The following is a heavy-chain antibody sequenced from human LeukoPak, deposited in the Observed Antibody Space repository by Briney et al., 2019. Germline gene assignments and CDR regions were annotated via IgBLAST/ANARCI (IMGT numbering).Heavy chain of an antibody. D-gene: IGHD6-19*01. CDR2: ISSSGHTM. CDR1: GFTFSSYE. CDR3: ASAFRIAVAGTVDAFDI. Sequence: PGGSLRLSCAASGFTFSSYEMNWVRQAPGKGLEWVSYISSSGHTMYYADSVKGRFTISRDNAENSLYLQMSSLRAEDTAVYYCASAFRIAVAGTVDAFDIWGQGTMVTVSS. V-gene: IGHV3-48*03. J-gene: IGHJ3*02.